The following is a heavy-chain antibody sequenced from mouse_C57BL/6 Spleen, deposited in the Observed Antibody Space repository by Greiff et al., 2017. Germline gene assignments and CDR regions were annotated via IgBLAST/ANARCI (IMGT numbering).Heavy chain of an antibody. CDR1: GYSITSGYD. V-gene: IGHV3-1*01. CDR3: ARGPHYYGSSPHWYFDV. J-gene: IGHJ1*03. Sequence: EVQLVESGPGMVKPSQSLSLTCTVTGYSITSGYDWHWIRHFPGNKLEWMGYISYSGSTNYNPSLKSRISITHDTSKNHFFLKLNSVTTEDTATYYCARGPHYYGSSPHWYFDVWGTGTTVTVSS. CDR2: ISYSGST. D-gene: IGHD1-1*01.